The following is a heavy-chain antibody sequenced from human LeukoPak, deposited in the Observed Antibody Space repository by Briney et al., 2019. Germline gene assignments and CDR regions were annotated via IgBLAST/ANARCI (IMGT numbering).Heavy chain of an antibody. D-gene: IGHD3-22*01. Sequence: ASETLSLTCTVSGGSISSSSYYWGWIRQPPGKGLEWIGSIYYSGSTYYNPSLKSRVTISVDTSKNQFSLKLSPVTAADTAVYYCARYYYDSSGYYPYYFDYWGQGTLVTVSS. J-gene: IGHJ4*02. V-gene: IGHV4-39*07. CDR1: GGSISSSSYY. CDR2: IYYSGST. CDR3: ARYYYDSSGYYPYYFDY.